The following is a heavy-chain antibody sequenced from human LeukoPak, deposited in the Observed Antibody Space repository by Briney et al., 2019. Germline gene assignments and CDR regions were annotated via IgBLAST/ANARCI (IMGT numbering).Heavy chain of an antibody. CDR3: VRVKKAYCGGDCYPFDY. Sequence: ASVKVSCKASGYTFNDYYIHWVRQAPGQGLEWMGWINPNSGDANYAQKLQGRVTMTTDTSTSTAYMELRSLRSDDTAVYYCVRVKKAYCGGDCYPFDYWGQGTLVTVSS. V-gene: IGHV1-2*02. D-gene: IGHD2-21*02. CDR1: GYTFNDYY. CDR2: INPNSGDA. J-gene: IGHJ4*02.